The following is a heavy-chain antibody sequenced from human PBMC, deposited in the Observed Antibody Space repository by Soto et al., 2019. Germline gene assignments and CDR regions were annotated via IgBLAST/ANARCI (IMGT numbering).Heavy chain of an antibody. CDR1: GYSFTSYW. V-gene: IGHV5-10-1*01. CDR3: LRGGGYEYYFGMDV. CDR2: IDPGDSNT. J-gene: IGHJ6*02. D-gene: IGHD2-15*01. Sequence: PGESLKISCKGSGYSFTSYWITWVRQTPGKGLEWMGRIDPGDSNTHYGPSFQGHVTFSADTSITTAYLQWSSLKASDTAMYYCLRGGGYEYYFGMDVWGQGTTVTVSS.